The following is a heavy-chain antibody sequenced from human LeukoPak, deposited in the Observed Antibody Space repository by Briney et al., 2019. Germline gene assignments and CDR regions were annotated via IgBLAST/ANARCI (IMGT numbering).Heavy chain of an antibody. CDR1: GFTFSSFG. Sequence: GGSLRLSCAASGFTFSSFGMNWVRQAPGKGLEWVSYISDSSSITYYADSVKGRFTISRDNAKNSLSLQLNSLRDEDTAVYFCAKVIRGGYGMDVWGQGTTVTV. D-gene: IGHD3-10*01. CDR2: ISDSSSIT. CDR3: AKVIRGGYGMDV. V-gene: IGHV3-48*02. J-gene: IGHJ6*02.